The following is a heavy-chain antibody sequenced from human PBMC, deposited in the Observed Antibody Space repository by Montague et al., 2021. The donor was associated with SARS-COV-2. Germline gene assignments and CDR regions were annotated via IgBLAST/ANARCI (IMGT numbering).Heavy chain of an antibody. D-gene: IGHD7-27*01. J-gene: IGHJ4*02. V-gene: IGHV4-59*08. CDR3: ARHLQLGHFDY. Sequence: SETLSLTCTVSGASMSDHYWAWIRQPPGKGLEWLAYIYYSGGINSNASPKSRVTMSVDTSKNQFSLKLSSVTAADTAVYYCARHLQLGHFDYWGQGTLVTVSS. CDR1: GASMSDHY. CDR2: IYYSGGI.